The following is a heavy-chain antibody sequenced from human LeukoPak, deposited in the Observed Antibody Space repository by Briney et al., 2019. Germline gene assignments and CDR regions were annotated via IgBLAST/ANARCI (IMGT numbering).Heavy chain of an antibody. D-gene: IGHD2-15*01. CDR3: ARDLVVGWSRRVFDY. V-gene: IGHV4-61*01. CDR2: IYYSGST. J-gene: IGHJ4*02. CDR1: GGSISSGSYY. Sequence: PSQTLSLTCTVSGGSISSGSYYWSWIRQPPGKGLEWIGYIYYSGSTNYNPSLKSRVTISVDTSKNQFSLKLSSVTAADTAVYYCARDLVVGWSRRVFDYWGQGTLVTVSS.